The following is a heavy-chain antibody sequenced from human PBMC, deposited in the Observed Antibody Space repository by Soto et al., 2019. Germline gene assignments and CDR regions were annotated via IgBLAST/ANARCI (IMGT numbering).Heavy chain of an antibody. CDR3: AKSWLTPTEAFDI. V-gene: IGHV3-23*01. CDR2: ISGSGGST. J-gene: IGHJ3*02. CDR1: GFTFSSYA. Sequence: EVQLLESGGGLVQPGGSLRLSCAASGFTFSSYAMSWVRQAPGKGLEWVSAISGSGGSTYYADSVTGRFTISRDNSKNALYLQMNSLRAEDTAVYYCAKSWLTPTEAFDIWGQGTMVTVSS. D-gene: IGHD6-13*01.